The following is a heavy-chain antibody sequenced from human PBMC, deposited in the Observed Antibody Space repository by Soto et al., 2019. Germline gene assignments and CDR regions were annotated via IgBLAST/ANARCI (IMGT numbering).Heavy chain of an antibody. Sequence: GGSLRLSCAASGFTFDDYAMHWVRQAPGKGLEWVSGISWNSGSIGYADSVKGRFTISRDNAKNSLYLQMNSLRAEDTAVYYCARDYSSVWYFDYWGQGTLVTVSS. CDR2: ISWNSGSI. D-gene: IGHD6-25*01. CDR3: ARDYSSVWYFDY. J-gene: IGHJ4*02. CDR1: GFTFDDYA. V-gene: IGHV3-9*01.